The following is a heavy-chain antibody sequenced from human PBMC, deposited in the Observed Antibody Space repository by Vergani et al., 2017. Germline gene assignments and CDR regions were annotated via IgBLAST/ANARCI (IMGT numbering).Heavy chain of an antibody. J-gene: IGHJ4*02. CDR3: AKDPRNRVGASSGLFDY. D-gene: IGHD1-26*01. V-gene: IGHV4-39*07. Sequence: QLQLQESGPGLVKPSETLSLTCTVSGGSISSSSYYWGWIRQPPGKGLEWIGSIYYSGSTYYNPSLKSRVTISVDTSKNQFSLKLSSVTAADTAIYYCAKDPRNRVGASSGLFDYWGQGTLVTVSS. CDR2: IYYSGST. CDR1: GGSISSSSYY.